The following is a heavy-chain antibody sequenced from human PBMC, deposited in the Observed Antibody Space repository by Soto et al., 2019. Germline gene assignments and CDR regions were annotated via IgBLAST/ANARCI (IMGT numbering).Heavy chain of an antibody. Sequence: QVQLVQSGAEVKKPGSSVKVSCKASGGTFSSYAISWVRQAPGQGLEWMGGIIPIFGTANYAQKFQGRVTITADESTSTAYRELSSLRSEDTAVYYWARGKPPVPRNYYYYGMDVWGQGTTVTVSS. D-gene: IGHD2-2*01. CDR3: ARGKPPVPRNYYYYGMDV. CDR1: GGTFSSYA. J-gene: IGHJ6*02. V-gene: IGHV1-69*01. CDR2: IIPIFGTA.